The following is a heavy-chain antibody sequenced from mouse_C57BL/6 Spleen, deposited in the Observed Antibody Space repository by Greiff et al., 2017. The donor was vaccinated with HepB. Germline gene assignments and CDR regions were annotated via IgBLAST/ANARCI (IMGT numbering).Heavy chain of an antibody. D-gene: IGHD1-1*01. CDR1: GYTFTRYG. V-gene: IGHV1-81*01. Sequence: QVQLQQSGAELARPGASVKLSCKASGYTFTRYGISWVKQRTGQGLEWIGEIYPRSGNTYYNEKCKGKATLTADKSSSTAYMELRSLTYEDSAVYCCARGVTTVVANYFDYWGQGTTLTVSS. CDR2: IYPRSGNT. J-gene: IGHJ2*01. CDR3: ARGVTTVVANYFDY.